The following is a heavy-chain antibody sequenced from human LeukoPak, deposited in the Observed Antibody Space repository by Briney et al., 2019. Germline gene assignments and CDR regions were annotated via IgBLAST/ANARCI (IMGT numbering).Heavy chain of an antibody. CDR2: IKQDGSEK. D-gene: IGHD2-2*01. Sequence: PGGSLRLSCAASGFTVSSTYMHWVRQAPGKGLEWVANIKQDGSEKYYVDSVKGRFTISRDNAKNSLYLQMNSLRAEDTAVYYCARVWSAANDYWGQGTLVTVSS. CDR1: GFTVSSTY. V-gene: IGHV3-7*01. J-gene: IGHJ4*02. CDR3: ARVWSAANDY.